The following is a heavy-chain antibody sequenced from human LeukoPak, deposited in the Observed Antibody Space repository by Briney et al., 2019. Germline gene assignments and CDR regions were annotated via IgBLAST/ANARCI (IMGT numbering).Heavy chain of an antibody. CDR2: IYHSGST. D-gene: IGHD3-22*01. Sequence: SETLSLTCTVSGYSISRGYYWGWIRQPPGKGLEWIGSIYHSGSTYYNPSLKSRVTISVDTSKNQFSLKLSSVTAADTAVYYCARAYYDSSGYWYFDYWGQGTLVTVSS. CDR1: GYSISRGYY. J-gene: IGHJ4*02. V-gene: IGHV4-38-2*02. CDR3: ARAYYDSSGYWYFDY.